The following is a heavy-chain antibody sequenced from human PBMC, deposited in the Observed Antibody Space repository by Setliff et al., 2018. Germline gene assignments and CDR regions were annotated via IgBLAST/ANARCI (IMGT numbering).Heavy chain of an antibody. CDR1: GDFISSGSYY. J-gene: IGHJ4*02. CDR2: VSSRGNT. D-gene: IGHD6-19*01. CDR3: ARGNSRSSVWYVVPHFDY. V-gene: IGHV4-61*09. Sequence: TLSLTCRLSGDFISSGSYYWSWIRQTAGNGLEWIGHVSSRGNTNYNPSLKSRVTISVDTSKNQFSLRLKSVTAADTAVYYCARGNSRSSVWYVVPHFDYWGQGTLVTVSS.